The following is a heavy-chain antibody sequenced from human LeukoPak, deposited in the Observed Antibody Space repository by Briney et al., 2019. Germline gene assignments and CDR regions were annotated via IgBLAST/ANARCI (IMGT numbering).Heavy chain of an antibody. CDR2: IYYSGTT. Sequence: SETLSLTCTVPGGSISSSSYYWAWIRQPPGKGLEWIGTIYYSGTTNYNPSLKSRVTISVDTSKNQFSLKLSSVTAADTAVYYCARVEDIVVVPAARSGFDYWGQGTLVTVSS. CDR3: ARVEDIVVVPAARSGFDY. V-gene: IGHV4-39*07. CDR1: GGSISSSSYY. D-gene: IGHD2-2*01. J-gene: IGHJ4*02.